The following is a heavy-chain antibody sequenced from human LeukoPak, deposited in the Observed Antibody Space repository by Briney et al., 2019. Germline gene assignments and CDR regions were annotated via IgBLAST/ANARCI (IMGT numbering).Heavy chain of an antibody. J-gene: IGHJ4*02. CDR2: ISSSGSYI. Sequence: PGGSLRLSCAASRFTFSSYSMNWVRQAPGKGLEWVSSISSSGSYIYYADSVKGRFTISRDNSKNTLYVQMNSLRAEDTATYYCAKVGGKIALWGQGTLVTVSS. CDR1: RFTFSSYS. V-gene: IGHV3-21*04. CDR3: AKVGGKIAL. D-gene: IGHD2/OR15-2a*01.